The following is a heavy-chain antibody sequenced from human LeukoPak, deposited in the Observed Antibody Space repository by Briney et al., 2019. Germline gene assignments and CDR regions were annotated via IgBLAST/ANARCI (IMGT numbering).Heavy chain of an antibody. V-gene: IGHV7-4-1*02. CDR3: AREYIAPTLGDYDSGSYIDY. CDR1: GYTFTKYA. J-gene: IGHJ4*02. D-gene: IGHD3-10*01. Sequence: GASVKVSCKASGYTFTKYAMKWVRQAPGQGLEGMGWINTDTGTPTFAQGFTGRFVFSLETSVSTTYLQISSLKAEDTAVYYCAREYIAPTLGDYDSGSYIDYWGQGTLVTVSS. CDR2: INTDTGTP.